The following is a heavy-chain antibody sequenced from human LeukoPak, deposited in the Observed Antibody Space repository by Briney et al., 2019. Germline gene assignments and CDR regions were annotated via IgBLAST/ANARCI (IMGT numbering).Heavy chain of an antibody. CDR3: AKGDDSSSYGAPHN. Sequence: GGSLRLSCAASGFTFDDYAMHWVRQAPGKGLEWVSVISWNSGSIGYADSVKGRFTISRDNAKNSLYLQMNSLRAEDTALYYCAKGDDSSSYGAPHNWGQGILVTVSS. D-gene: IGHD4-17*01. J-gene: IGHJ4*02. CDR2: ISWNSGSI. CDR1: GFTFDDYA. V-gene: IGHV3-9*01.